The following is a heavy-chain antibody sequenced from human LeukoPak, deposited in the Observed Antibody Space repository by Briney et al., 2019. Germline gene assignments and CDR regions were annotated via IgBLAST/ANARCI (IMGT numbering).Heavy chain of an antibody. Sequence: GGSLRLSCAASGFTFSSYGMHWVRQAPGKGLEWVSGIKCDGSNKYYADSVKGRFTISRDNSKNTLYLQMNSLRAEDTAVYYCAKDRILVVPAANIPDYWGQGTLVTVSS. V-gene: IGHV3-30*18. CDR3: AKDRILVVPAANIPDY. J-gene: IGHJ4*02. D-gene: IGHD2-2*01. CDR2: IKCDGSNK. CDR1: GFTFSSYG.